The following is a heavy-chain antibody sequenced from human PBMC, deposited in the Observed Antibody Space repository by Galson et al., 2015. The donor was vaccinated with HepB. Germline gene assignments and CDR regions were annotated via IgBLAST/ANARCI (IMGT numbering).Heavy chain of an antibody. CDR3: ATSNIDIVPDPMYNWFDP. Sequence: SVKVSCKASGGTIKNFAVSWVRQAPGQGLEWMGGIIPLFGTTNYPQKFQGRVKITADISTNTVYMALSSLGSEDTAVYYCATSNIDIVPDPMYNWFDPWGQGTLVTVSS. CDR2: IIPLFGTT. V-gene: IGHV1-69*06. CDR1: GGTIKNFA. J-gene: IGHJ5*02. D-gene: IGHD2/OR15-2a*01.